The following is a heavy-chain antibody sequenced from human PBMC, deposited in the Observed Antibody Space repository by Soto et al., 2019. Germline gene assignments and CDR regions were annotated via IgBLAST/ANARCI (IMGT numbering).Heavy chain of an antibody. Sequence: EVQLVESGGGLVQPGRSLRLSCVASGFIFDDFDMHWVRQVPGKGLEWVSHITWNSGTTGYADSVKGRFTISRDNAKKSLYLQMNSLRVEDTALYYCVKDLGGGGYMDVWGKGTTVIVSS. CDR2: ITWNSGTT. D-gene: IGHD3-16*01. V-gene: IGHV3-9*01. CDR3: VKDLGGGGYMDV. J-gene: IGHJ6*03. CDR1: GFIFDDFD.